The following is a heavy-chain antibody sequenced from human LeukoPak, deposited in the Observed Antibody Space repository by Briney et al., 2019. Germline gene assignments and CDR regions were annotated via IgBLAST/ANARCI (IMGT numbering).Heavy chain of an antibody. CDR2: ISGSGDTT. D-gene: IGHD1-26*01. CDR1: GFFFSNYA. CDR3: AKDGGNYCPDY. J-gene: IGHJ4*02. V-gene: IGHV3-23*01. Sequence: TGGSLRLSCATSGFFFSNYAVNWVRQAPGKGLEWVSIISGSGDTTYYADSVKGRFTISRDKSKNTLYLQMNSLRGEDTAVYYCAKDGGNYCPDYWGQRTQVIVSS.